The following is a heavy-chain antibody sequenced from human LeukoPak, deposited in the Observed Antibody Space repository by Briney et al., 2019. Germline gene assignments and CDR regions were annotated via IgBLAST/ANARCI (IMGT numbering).Heavy chain of an antibody. J-gene: IGHJ4*02. Sequence: GGSLRLSCAASGFTFSTYWMSWVRQAPGKGLEWVANIKEDGSGKYYVDSVMGRLTISRDNAKNSLYLQMNSLRAEDTAVYYCARDPRSKGGDWGDFDYWGQGTLVTVSS. CDR2: IKEDGSGK. D-gene: IGHD2-21*02. CDR3: ARDPRSKGGDWGDFDY. CDR1: GFTFSTYW. V-gene: IGHV3-7*01.